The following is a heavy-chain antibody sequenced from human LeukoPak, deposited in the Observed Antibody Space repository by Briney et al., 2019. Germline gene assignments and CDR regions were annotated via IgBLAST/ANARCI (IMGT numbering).Heavy chain of an antibody. V-gene: IGHV3-48*03. Sequence: GGSLRLSCAASGFTFSSYEMNWVRQAPGKGLEWVSYISSSGSIIYYADSVKGRFTISRDNAKNSLYLQMNSLRAEDTAVYYCARRTSIAEAGTGKYYGMDVWGQGTTVTVSS. D-gene: IGHD6-19*01. CDR2: ISSSGSII. CDR1: GFTFSSYE. J-gene: IGHJ6*02. CDR3: ARRTSIAEAGTGKYYGMDV.